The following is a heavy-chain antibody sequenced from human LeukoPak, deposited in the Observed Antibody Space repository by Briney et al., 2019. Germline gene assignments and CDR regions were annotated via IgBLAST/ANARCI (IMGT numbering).Heavy chain of an antibody. Sequence: GGSLRLSCAASGFTFSVAAMTWVRQAPGKGLEWVSLIGASGESTYYADSVKGRFTISRDNSKNTLYLQMNSLRAEDAAVYYCARAHDSSAYYYGAFDYWGQGTLVTVSS. V-gene: IGHV3-23*01. CDR3: ARAHDSSAYYYGAFDY. CDR1: GFTFSVAA. J-gene: IGHJ4*02. CDR2: IGASGEST. D-gene: IGHD3-22*01.